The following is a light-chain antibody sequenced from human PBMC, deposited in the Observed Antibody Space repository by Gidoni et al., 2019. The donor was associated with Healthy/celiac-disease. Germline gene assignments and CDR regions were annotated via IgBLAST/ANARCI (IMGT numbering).Light chain of an antibody. Sequence: EIVWTQSPDTLSLSTVERATLSCRARQSVTSYLAWYQQKPGQVPRLLIYEASNRSTRIPARFSGSGSGTDFTLTFSSLEPEDFAVYYCQQRSNWPLTFGQGKRLEIK. V-gene: IGKV3-11*01. J-gene: IGKJ5*01. CDR3: QQRSNWPLT. CDR1: QSVTSY. CDR2: EAS.